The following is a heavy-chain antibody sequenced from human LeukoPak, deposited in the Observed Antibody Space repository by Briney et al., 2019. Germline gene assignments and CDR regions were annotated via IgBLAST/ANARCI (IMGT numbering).Heavy chain of an antibody. V-gene: IGHV1-46*01. CDR1: GYTFTSYY. Sequence: ASVKVSCKASGYTFTSYYMHWVRQAPGQGLEWMGIINPSGGSTSYAQKFQGRVTITADKSTSTAYMELSSLRSEDTAVYYCARGRDYDFWSGPLDVWGKGTTVTVS. J-gene: IGHJ6*03. CDR3: ARGRDYDFWSGPLDV. CDR2: INPSGGST. D-gene: IGHD3-3*01.